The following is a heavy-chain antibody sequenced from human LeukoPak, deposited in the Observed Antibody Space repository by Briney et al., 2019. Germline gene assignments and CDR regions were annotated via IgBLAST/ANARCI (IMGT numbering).Heavy chain of an antibody. CDR2: ISYDGSNK. CDR1: GFTFSSYA. CDR3: ARERRNSDYYGSGRYRGAFDI. V-gene: IGHV3-30*14. J-gene: IGHJ3*02. Sequence: GGSLRLSCAASGFTFSSYAMHWVRQAPGKGLEWVAVISYDGSNKYYADSVKGRFTISRDNSKNTLYLQMNSLRAEDSAVYYCARERRNSDYYGSGRYRGAFDIWGQGTMVTVSS. D-gene: IGHD3-10*01.